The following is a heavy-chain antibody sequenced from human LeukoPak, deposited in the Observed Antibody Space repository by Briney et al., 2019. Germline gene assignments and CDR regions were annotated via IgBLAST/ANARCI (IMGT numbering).Heavy chain of an antibody. CDR3: ARRKYQPNRYYYYYMDV. D-gene: IGHD2-2*01. Sequence: IPSETLSLTCTVSGGSISSSSYYWGWIRQPPGKGREWIAEINRSGSTYYSPSLNSRVTISVDTANNQFSLNLSSVTAADTAVYYCARRKYQPNRYYYYYMDVWGKGTTVTVSS. CDR2: INRSGST. V-gene: IGHV4-39*07. CDR1: GGSISSSSYY. J-gene: IGHJ6*03.